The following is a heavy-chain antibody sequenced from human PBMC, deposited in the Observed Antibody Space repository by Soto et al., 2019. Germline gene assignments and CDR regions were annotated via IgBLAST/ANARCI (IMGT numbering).Heavy chain of an antibody. J-gene: IGHJ6*03. CDR2: INPNSGGT. CDR1: GYTFTGYY. Sequence: ASVKVSCKASGYTFTGYYMHWVRQAPGQGLEWMGWINPNSGGTNYAQKFQGWVTMTRDTSISTAYMELSRLRSDDTAVYYCAIIRYYYYYYMDVWGKGTTVTVSS. CDR3: AIIRYYYYYYMDV. V-gene: IGHV1-2*04.